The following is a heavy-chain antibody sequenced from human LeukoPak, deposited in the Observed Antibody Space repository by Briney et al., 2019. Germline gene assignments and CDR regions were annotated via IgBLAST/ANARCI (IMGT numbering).Heavy chain of an antibody. CDR1: GYTFIRYG. D-gene: IGHD6-13*01. CDR3: AREARRVAAHFDY. V-gene: IGHV1-69*06. CDR2: IIPMFGPA. J-gene: IGHJ4*02. Sequence: GASVKVSCKASGYTFIRYGISWVRQAPGQGLEWMGGIIPMFGPANYAQKFQGRVTITADKSTSTAYMELSSLRSEDTAVYYCAREARRVAAHFDYWGQGTLVTVSS.